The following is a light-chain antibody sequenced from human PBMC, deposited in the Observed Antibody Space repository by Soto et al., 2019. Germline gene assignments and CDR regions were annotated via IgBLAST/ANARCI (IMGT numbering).Light chain of an antibody. V-gene: IGKV1-6*01. CDR1: QDIRNT. J-gene: IGKJ1*01. Sequence: AIQMTQSPSSLSASVGDRVAISCRASQDIRNTLAWYQQKPGEAPKLLIFAASNLQSGVPSRFSGSGSVTDFTLAITGLQPEDFATYYCLQYYNFSWTFGQGIKVEVK. CDR3: LQYYNFSWT. CDR2: AAS.